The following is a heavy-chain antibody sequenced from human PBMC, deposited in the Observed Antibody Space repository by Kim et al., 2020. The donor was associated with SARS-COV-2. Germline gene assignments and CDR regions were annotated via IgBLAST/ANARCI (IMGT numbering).Heavy chain of an antibody. J-gene: IGHJ5*02. V-gene: IGHV4-4*02. CDR3: ARDLGQVRFDP. Sequence: SETLSLTCDVSGGSIISTTNWWNWVRQSPGKGLEWIGEIYHSGTTNYNPSLRSRVIISVDKSKNQFSLKLHSVTAADTAMYYCARDLGQVRFDPWGQGTLVTVSS. CDR1: GGSIISTTNW. CDR2: IYHSGTT. D-gene: IGHD2-2*01.